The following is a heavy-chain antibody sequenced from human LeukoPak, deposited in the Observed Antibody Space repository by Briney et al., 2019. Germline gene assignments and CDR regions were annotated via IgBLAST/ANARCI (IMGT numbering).Heavy chain of an antibody. Sequence: ASVKVSSKASGYTFTSYYMHWVRQAPGHGLEWMGVINPSGGSTSYAQNFQGRVTLTRDTSTSTVYMELSSLRSEDTAVYYCARLAYDSSGYFDYWGQGTLVTVSS. CDR3: ARLAYDSSGYFDY. CDR1: GYTFTSYY. V-gene: IGHV1-46*01. J-gene: IGHJ4*02. D-gene: IGHD3-22*01. CDR2: INPSGGST.